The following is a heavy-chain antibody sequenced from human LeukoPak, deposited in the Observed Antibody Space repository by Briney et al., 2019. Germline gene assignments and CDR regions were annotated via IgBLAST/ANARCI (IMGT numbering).Heavy chain of an antibody. CDR1: GFTVSNNC. V-gene: IGHV3-53*01. CDR3: ARLGRITGRNWFDP. Sequence: GGSLRLSCAASGFTVSNNCMSWVRQAPGKGLGWVSVIYSGGSTSYAASVKGRFTISRDNSKNTLYLQMNSLRAEDTDVYYCARLGRITGRNWFDPWGQGTLVTVSS. D-gene: IGHD1-20*01. J-gene: IGHJ5*02. CDR2: IYSGGST.